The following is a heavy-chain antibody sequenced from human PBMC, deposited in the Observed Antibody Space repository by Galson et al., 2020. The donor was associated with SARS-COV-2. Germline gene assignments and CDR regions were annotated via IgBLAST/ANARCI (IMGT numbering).Heavy chain of an antibody. Sequence: VSGPTLVKPTQTLTLTCTFSGFSLSTSGMCVSWIRQPPGKALEWLARIDWDDDKYYSTSLKTRLTISKDTSKNQVVLTMTNMDPVDTATYYCARTSYQRADYYYYMDVWGKGTTVTVSS. CDR3: ARTSYQRADYYYYMDV. J-gene: IGHJ6*03. V-gene: IGHV2-70*11. CDR2: IDWDDDK. D-gene: IGHD2-2*01. CDR1: GFSLSTSGMC.